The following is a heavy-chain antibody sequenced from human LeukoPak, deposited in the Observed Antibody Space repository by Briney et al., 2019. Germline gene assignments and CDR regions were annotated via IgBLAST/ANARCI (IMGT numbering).Heavy chain of an antibody. V-gene: IGHV4-39*07. CDR2: MYYSGST. D-gene: IGHD4-17*01. CDR1: GGSISSNEYY. Sequence: SETLSLTCNVSGGSISSNEYYWGWIRQPPGKGLEWIANMYYSGSTYYNPSLKSRVTISIDTSKNQLSLKLSSVTAADTAVYYCARDGTTVSPAVWGKGTAVTVSS. CDR3: ARDGTTVSPAV. J-gene: IGHJ6*04.